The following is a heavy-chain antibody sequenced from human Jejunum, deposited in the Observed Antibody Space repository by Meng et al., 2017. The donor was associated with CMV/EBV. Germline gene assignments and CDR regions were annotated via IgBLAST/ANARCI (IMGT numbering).Heavy chain of an antibody. V-gene: IGHV3-21*06. CDR2: ISSSSSSR. CDR3: ARGAVDCSSTSCFSGFFDL. J-gene: IGHJ4*02. Sequence: MNWVRQAPGKRLEWVSSISSSSSSRIYADSVKGRFTISRDNAGNSLDLQMTSLRAEDTAVYYCARGAVDCSSTSCFSGFFDLWGQGTLVTVSS. D-gene: IGHD2-2*01.